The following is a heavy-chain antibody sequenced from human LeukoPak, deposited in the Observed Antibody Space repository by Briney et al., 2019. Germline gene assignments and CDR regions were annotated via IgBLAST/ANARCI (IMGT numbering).Heavy chain of an antibody. J-gene: IGHJ4*02. Sequence: PGRSLRLSCAASGFTFDDYAMHWVRQAPGKGLEWVSGISWNSGSIGYADSVKGRFTISRDNAKNSLYLQMNSLRAEDAALYYCAKDKGYCSGGSCHRYHFDYWGQGTLVTVSS. CDR1: GFTFDDYA. CDR2: ISWNSGSI. D-gene: IGHD2-15*01. V-gene: IGHV3-9*01. CDR3: AKDKGYCSGGSCHRYHFDY.